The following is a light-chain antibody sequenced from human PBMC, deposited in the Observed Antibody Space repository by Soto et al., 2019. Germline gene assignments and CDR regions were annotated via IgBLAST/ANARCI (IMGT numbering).Light chain of an antibody. CDR1: SSDFGTYNL. CDR3: CSYAGRSTLYV. Sequence: QSARTQPASVSGSPGQSITISCTGTSSDFGTYNLVSWYQQHPGKAPKLMIYEVNKRPSGVSDRFSGSKSGNTASLTISGLQAEDEADYYCCSYAGRSTLYVFGTGTKVTVL. CDR2: EVN. V-gene: IGLV2-23*02. J-gene: IGLJ1*01.